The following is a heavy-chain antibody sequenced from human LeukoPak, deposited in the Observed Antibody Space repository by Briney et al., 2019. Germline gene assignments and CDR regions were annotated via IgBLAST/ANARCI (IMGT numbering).Heavy chain of an antibody. D-gene: IGHD6-13*01. CDR3: ARDGVQQLVLVGWFDP. J-gene: IGHJ5*02. CDR2: IIPILGIA. V-gene: IGHV1-69*04. CDR1: GGTFISYA. Sequence: ASVKVSCKASGGTFISYAISWVRQAPGQGREWMGRIIPILGIANYAQKFQGRVTITADKSTSTAYMEPSSLRSEDTAVYYCARDGVQQLVLVGWFDPWGQGTLVTVSA.